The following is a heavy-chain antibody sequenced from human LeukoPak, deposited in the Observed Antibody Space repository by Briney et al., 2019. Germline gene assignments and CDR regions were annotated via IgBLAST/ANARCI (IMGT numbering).Heavy chain of an antibody. D-gene: IGHD3-22*01. Sequence: GGSLRLSCAASGFTFSSYGMHWVRQAPGKGLEWVAVIWYDGSNKYYADSVKGRYTISRDNSKNTLYLQMNSQRAKDTAVYYCAKQGDYYDSSGYYPYYFDYWGQGTLVTVSS. CDR2: IWYDGSNK. J-gene: IGHJ4*02. V-gene: IGHV3-33*06. CDR1: GFTFSSYG. CDR3: AKQGDYYDSSGYYPYYFDY.